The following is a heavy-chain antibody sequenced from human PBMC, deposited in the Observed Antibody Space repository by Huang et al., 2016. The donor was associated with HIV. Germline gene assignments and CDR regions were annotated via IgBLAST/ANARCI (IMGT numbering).Heavy chain of an antibody. Sequence: EEQLVESGGGFVQPGGSLRLSCAGAGCTLSDHYLDWVRQDPGKGLEGVGRSGNRADSYTTEYAASVKGRFAISRDDSKNSLYLHMNSLKTEDTAVYHCTKGYSGVSVYAFDIWGQGTMVTVSS. CDR1: GCTLSDHY. D-gene: IGHD2-15*01. V-gene: IGHV3-72*01. CDR3: TKGYSGVSVYAFDI. J-gene: IGHJ3*02. CDR2: SGNRADSYTT.